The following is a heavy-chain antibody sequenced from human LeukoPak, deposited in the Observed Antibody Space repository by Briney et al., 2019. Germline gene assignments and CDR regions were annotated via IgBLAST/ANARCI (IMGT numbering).Heavy chain of an antibody. Sequence: PGGSLRLSCTASGLSFSSYAMSWDRQAPGKGLEWVSGISGSGGNTYYADSVKGRFTISRDNSKNTLYLQMNSLRAEDTAVYYCAEVLTFYYDIFGNDAFDFWGQGAMVTVSS. CDR2: ISGSGGNT. V-gene: IGHV3-23*01. J-gene: IGHJ3*01. CDR1: GLSFSSYA. CDR3: AEVLTFYYDIFGNDAFDF. D-gene: IGHD3-3*02.